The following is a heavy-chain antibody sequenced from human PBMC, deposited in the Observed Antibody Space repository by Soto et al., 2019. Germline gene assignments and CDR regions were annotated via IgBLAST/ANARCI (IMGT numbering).Heavy chain of an antibody. V-gene: IGHV1-46*01. J-gene: IGHJ4*02. Sequence: QVQLMQSGAEVKKPGASVRVSCKASGYTFTNYYVHWVRQAPGQGLEWMGFINPNGGSTTYAQKFQGRFTVTTDTSTRTGYMQLSSLRSEDTAVFYCARSAPYDYWGQGPLVTVSS. CDR3: ARSAPYDY. CDR1: GYTFTNYY. CDR2: INPNGGST.